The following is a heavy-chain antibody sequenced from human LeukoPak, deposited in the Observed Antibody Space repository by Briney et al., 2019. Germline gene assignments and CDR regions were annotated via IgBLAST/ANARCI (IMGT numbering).Heavy chain of an antibody. Sequence: GGSLRLSCSASGLTVTNAWMSWVRQAPGEGLDWVGRIASKTDGGATDYAAPVKGRFTISRDDSKNTLNLQVNSLKTEDTAVYYCTTGIRGDWGQGTLVTVSS. CDR2: IASKTDGGAT. V-gene: IGHV3-15*04. CDR3: TTGIRGD. J-gene: IGHJ4*02. D-gene: IGHD3-10*01. CDR1: GLTVTNAW.